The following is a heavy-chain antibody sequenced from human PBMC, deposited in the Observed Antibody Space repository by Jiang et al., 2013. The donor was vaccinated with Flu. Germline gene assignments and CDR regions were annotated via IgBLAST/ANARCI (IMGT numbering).Heavy chain of an antibody. Sequence: GLVQPGGSLRLSCAASGFTFSTYEINWVRQAPGKGLEWVSYITTGGATHYADSVKGRFTISRDNAENSLYLQMNGLRAEDTAVYYCVREGSGWWNAFEIWGQGTMVTVSS. CDR3: VREGSGWWNAFEI. CDR1: GFTFSTYE. D-gene: IGHD6-19*01. CDR2: ITTGGAT. V-gene: IGHV3-48*03. J-gene: IGHJ3*02.